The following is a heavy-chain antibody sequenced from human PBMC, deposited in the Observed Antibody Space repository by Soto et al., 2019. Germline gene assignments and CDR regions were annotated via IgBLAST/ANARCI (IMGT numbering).Heavy chain of an antibody. Sequence: QMQLVQSGPEVKKPGTSVKVSCKASGFTFTSSAMQWVRQDRGQRLEWIGWIVVGSGNTNYAQKFQERVSMTRDMSTRTAYMELSSLRSEDTVVYYCAAGVTYDGNFDIWGQGTMVTVSS. V-gene: IGHV1-58*02. J-gene: IGHJ3*02. CDR3: AAGVTYDGNFDI. D-gene: IGHD5-12*01. CDR2: IVVGSGNT. CDR1: GFTFTSSA.